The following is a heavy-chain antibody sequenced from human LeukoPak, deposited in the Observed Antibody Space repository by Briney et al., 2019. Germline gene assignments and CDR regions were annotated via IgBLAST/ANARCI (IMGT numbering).Heavy chain of an antibody. J-gene: IGHJ4*02. CDR2: IYSSGNT. CDR1: GGSISGFY. V-gene: IGHV4-4*07. CDR3: ARENPPTY. Sequence: AETLSLTCTVSGGSISGFYWTWIRHPPGQGLEWIGRIYSSGNTTYNRSLKSRLTMSVDTCKNQFYLNLSSVTAADTAVYFCARENPPTYWGQGILVTVSS.